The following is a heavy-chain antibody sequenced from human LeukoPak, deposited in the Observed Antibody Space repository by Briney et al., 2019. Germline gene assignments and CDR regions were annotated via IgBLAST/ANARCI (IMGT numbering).Heavy chain of an antibody. J-gene: IGHJ5*02. D-gene: IGHD6-13*01. Sequence: ASVKVSCKASGYTFTSYYMRWVRQAPGQGLEWMGIINPSGGSTSYAQKFQGRVTMTRDTSTSTVYMELSSLRSEDTAVYYCARDPGGIAAAGGQFDPWGQGTLVTVSS. V-gene: IGHV1-46*01. CDR1: GYTFTSYY. CDR3: ARDPGGIAAAGGQFDP. CDR2: INPSGGST.